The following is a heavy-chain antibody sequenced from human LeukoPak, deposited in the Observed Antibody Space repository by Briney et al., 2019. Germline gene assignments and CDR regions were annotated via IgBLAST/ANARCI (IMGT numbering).Heavy chain of an antibody. D-gene: IGHD2-15*01. Sequence: ASVTVSCKASGHNFSGYYMHWVRQAPGQGLEWMGRINPNSGGTNYAQKFQGRVTMTRDTSISTAYMELTRLTSDDTAVYYCARERAVQGYCSGGRCYINDYWGQGTLVTVSS. CDR2: INPNSGGT. CDR3: ARERAVQGYCSGGRCYINDY. V-gene: IGHV1-2*06. CDR1: GHNFSGYY. J-gene: IGHJ4*02.